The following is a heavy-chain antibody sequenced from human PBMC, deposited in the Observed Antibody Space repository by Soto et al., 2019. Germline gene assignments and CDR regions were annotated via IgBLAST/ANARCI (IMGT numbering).Heavy chain of an antibody. Sequence: QVQLVQSGAEVKKPGSSVKVSCKASGGTFSSYAISWVRQAPGQGLEWMGGIIPIFGTANYAQKFQGRVTITADESTSTAYRELSSLRSEDTAVYYCAREGIAARHSYYFDYWGQGTLVTVSS. D-gene: IGHD6-6*01. CDR1: GGTFSSYA. CDR3: AREGIAARHSYYFDY. J-gene: IGHJ4*02. CDR2: IIPIFGTA. V-gene: IGHV1-69*12.